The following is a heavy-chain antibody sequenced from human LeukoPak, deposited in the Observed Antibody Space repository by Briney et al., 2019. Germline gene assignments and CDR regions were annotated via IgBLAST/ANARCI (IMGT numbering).Heavy chain of an antibody. J-gene: IGHJ4*02. CDR3: AREWGKYSSSSLRFDY. CDR1: GFTFSSYW. Sequence: PGGSLRLSCAASGFTFSSYWMHWVRQAPGKGLVWVSRINTDGSSTSYADSVKGRFTISRDNAKNTLYLQMNSLRAEDTAVYYCAREWGKYSSSSLRFDYWGQGTLVTVSS. D-gene: IGHD6-6*01. CDR2: INTDGSST. V-gene: IGHV3-74*01.